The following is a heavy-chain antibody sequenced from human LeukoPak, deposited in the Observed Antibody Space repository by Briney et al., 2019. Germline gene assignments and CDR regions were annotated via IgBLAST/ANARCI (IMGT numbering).Heavy chain of an antibody. CDR2: INPSGGST. Sequence: GASVKVSCKASGYTFTSYYMHWVRQAPGQGLEWMGIINPSGGSTSYAQKFQGRVTMTRDTSTSTVYMELSSLRSEDTAVYYCARVRVVVPAAPNYYFDYWGQGTLVTVSS. V-gene: IGHV1-46*01. D-gene: IGHD2-2*01. CDR3: ARVRVVVPAAPNYYFDY. CDR1: GYTFTSYY. J-gene: IGHJ4*02.